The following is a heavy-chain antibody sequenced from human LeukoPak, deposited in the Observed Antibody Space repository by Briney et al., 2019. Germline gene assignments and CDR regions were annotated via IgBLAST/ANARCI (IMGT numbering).Heavy chain of an antibody. Sequence: PSETLSLICSMYGGSFSNYYWSWIRQPPGKGLEWIGEINHSGSINYDPSLKSRVTMSLDTSKNQLSLELKSVTAADTAVYFCAMDTDTSGNSWDQGTLVTVSS. V-gene: IGHV4-34*01. D-gene: IGHD3-22*01. CDR2: INHSGSI. CDR3: AMDTDTSGNS. J-gene: IGHJ4*02. CDR1: GGSFSNYY.